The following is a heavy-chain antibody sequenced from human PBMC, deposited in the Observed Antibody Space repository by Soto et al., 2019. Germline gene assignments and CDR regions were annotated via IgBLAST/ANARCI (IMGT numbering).Heavy chain of an antibody. Sequence: PGGSLRLACAPPGFTLSSASMGKVRQALGRGLEWVGRIKSKTDGGTTDYAAPVKGRFTISRDDSKNTLYLQMNSLKTEDTAVYYCTTRLIVVVNADDTFDIWGRGTMFTVSS. CDR1: GFTLSSAS. J-gene: IGHJ3*02. V-gene: IGHV3-15*01. D-gene: IGHD2-21*01. CDR3: TTRLIVVVNADDTFDI. CDR2: IKSKTDGGTT.